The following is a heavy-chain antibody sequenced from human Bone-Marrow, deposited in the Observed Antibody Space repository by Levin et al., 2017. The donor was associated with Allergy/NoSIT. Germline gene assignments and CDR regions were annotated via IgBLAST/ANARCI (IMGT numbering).Heavy chain of an antibody. CDR3: ARGHTDYGMDV. Sequence: GESLKISCKASGYTFTSYDINWVRQATGQGLEWMGWMNPNSGNTGYAQKFQGRVTMTRNTSISTAYMELSSLRSEDTAVYYCARGHTDYGMDVWGQGTTVTVSS. CDR2: MNPNSGNT. V-gene: IGHV1-8*01. CDR1: GYTFTSYD. J-gene: IGHJ6*02.